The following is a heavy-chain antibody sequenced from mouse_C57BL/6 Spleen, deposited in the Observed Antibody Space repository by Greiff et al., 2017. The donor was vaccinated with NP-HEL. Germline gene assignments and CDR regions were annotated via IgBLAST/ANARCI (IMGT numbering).Heavy chain of an antibody. CDR2: IYPGDGDT. D-gene: IGHD3-2*02. J-gene: IGHJ2*01. V-gene: IGHV1-80*01. CDR1: GYAFSSYW. Sequence: LQESGASVKISCKASGYAFSSYWMNWVKQRPGKGLEWIGQIYPGDGDTNYNGKFKGKATLTADKSSSTAYMQLSSLTSEDSAVYFCARSRITAQATDYFDYWGQGTTLTVSS. CDR3: ARSRITAQATDYFDY.